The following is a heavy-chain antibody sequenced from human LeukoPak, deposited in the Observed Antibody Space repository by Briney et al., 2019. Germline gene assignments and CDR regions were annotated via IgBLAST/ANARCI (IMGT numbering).Heavy chain of an antibody. CDR2: IYYSGST. CDR3: ARQRRYCSGDNCYQRTFDY. D-gene: IGHD2-15*01. J-gene: IGHJ4*02. Sequence: SETLSLTCTVSGGSISSSSYYWGWVRQPPGKGLEWIGSIYYSGSTYYNPSLKSRVTISVDTSKNQFSLDLSSVTAADTAVYYCARQRRYCSGDNCYQRTFDYWGQGTLVTVSS. V-gene: IGHV4-39*01. CDR1: GGSISSSSYY.